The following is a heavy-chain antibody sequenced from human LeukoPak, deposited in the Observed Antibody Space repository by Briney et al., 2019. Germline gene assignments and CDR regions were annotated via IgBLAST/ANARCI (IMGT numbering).Heavy chain of an antibody. V-gene: IGHV1-2*02. CDR1: GYTFTGYY. Sequence: GASVKVSCKASGYTFTGYYVHWVRQAPGQGLEWMGWINPNSGGTNYAQKFQGRVTMTRDTSISTAYMELSRLRSDDTAVYYCARDLLPVDTAMVRAFDIWGQGTMVTVSS. D-gene: IGHD5-18*01. CDR2: INPNSGGT. CDR3: ARDLLPVDTAMVRAFDI. J-gene: IGHJ3*02.